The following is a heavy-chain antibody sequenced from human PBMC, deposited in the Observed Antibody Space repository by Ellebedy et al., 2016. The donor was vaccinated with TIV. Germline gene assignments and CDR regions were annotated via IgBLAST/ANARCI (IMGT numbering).Heavy chain of an antibody. CDR3: AGDLDV. CDR2: INNDGSST. Sequence: PGGSLRLSCAASRVTFRSYWMHWVRKAPGEGLVWVARINNDGSSTNYADSVKGRFTISRDNAESILYLQMNSLRVEDTAMYYCAGDLDVWGQGILVTVSS. J-gene: IGHJ4*02. D-gene: IGHD3-3*01. V-gene: IGHV3-74*01. CDR1: RVTFRSYW.